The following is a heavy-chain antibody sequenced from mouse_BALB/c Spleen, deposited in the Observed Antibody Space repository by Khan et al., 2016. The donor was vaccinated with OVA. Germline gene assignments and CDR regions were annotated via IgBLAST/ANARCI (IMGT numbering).Heavy chain of an antibody. J-gene: IGHJ2*01. V-gene: IGHV3-8*02. CDR1: GDSITSGY. D-gene: IGHD2-14*01. Sequence: EVKLEESGPSLVKPSQTLSLTCSVTGDSITSGYWNWIRKFPGNKLEYMGYISYSDDTFYNPSLKSQISITRDTSKNQYYLQLNSVTTEDTATYYCARWNYRYDGYFDYWGQGTTLTVSS. CDR3: ARWNYRYDGYFDY. CDR2: ISYSDDT.